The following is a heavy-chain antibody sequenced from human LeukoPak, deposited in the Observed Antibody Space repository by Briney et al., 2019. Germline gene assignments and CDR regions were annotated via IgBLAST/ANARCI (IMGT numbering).Heavy chain of an antibody. Sequence: GASVKVSCKASGYTFTGYYTHWVRQAPGQRLEWMGWINPNSGGTNYAQKFQGRVTMTRDTSISTAYMELSRLRSDDTAVYYCARDLVTMVRGGFDPWGQGTLVTVSS. CDR1: GYTFTGYY. V-gene: IGHV1-2*02. CDR3: ARDLVTMVRGGFDP. D-gene: IGHD3-10*01. CDR2: INPNSGGT. J-gene: IGHJ5*02.